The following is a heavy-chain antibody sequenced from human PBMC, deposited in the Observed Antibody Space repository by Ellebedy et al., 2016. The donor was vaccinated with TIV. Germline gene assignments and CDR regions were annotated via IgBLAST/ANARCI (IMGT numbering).Heavy chain of an antibody. CDR2: ITGISAGDNR. CDR3: AKDDDLSLTNRFDT. D-gene: IGHD2/OR15-2a*01. Sequence: GESLKISCTASGFAFSTFAMSWVRQAPGQGLEWVSAITGISAGDNRFYADSVKGRFTISRDNSKNTLYLQLNSLRAEDTAIYYCAKDDDLSLTNRFDTWGQGTQVTVSS. J-gene: IGHJ5*02. V-gene: IGHV3-23*01. CDR1: GFAFSTFA.